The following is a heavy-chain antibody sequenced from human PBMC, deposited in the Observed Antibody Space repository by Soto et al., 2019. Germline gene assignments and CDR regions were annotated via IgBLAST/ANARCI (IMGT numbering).Heavy chain of an antibody. CDR1: GGTFSSYT. CDR2: IIPILGIA. CDR3: ARGLAGDLQTSFDY. V-gene: IGHV1-69*02. Sequence: QVQMVQSGAEVKKPGSSVKVSCKASGGTFSSYTISWVRQAPGQGLEWMGRIIPILGIANYAQKFQGRVTMTADKSTGTAYMELSSLRSADTAVYYCARGLAGDLQTSFDYWCPVTLVTVSS. J-gene: IGHJ4*02.